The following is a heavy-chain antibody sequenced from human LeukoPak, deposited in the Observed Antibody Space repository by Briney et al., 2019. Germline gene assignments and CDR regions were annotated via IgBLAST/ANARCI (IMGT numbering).Heavy chain of an antibody. CDR2: INPNSGGT. J-gene: IGHJ4*02. Sequence: ASVKVSCKASGYTFTGYYMHWVRQAPGQGLEWMGRINPNSGGTNYAQKFQGRVTVTRDTSISTAYMELSRLRSDDTAVYYCARVTIFGVVIIDYWGQGTLVTVSS. CDR3: ARVTIFGVVIIDY. CDR1: GYTFTGYY. V-gene: IGHV1-2*06. D-gene: IGHD3-3*01.